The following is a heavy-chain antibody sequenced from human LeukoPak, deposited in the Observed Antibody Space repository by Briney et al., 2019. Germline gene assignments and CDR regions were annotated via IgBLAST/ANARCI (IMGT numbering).Heavy chain of an antibody. Sequence: PGGSLRLSCAASGFTFSDYYMSWIRQAPGKGLEWVSYISSGSSAIYYADSVRGRFTISRDNAKNSLYLQMNSLRDEDTAVYYCAREMRTASLCMDVWGQGTTVTVSS. CDR2: ISSGSSAI. CDR3: AREMRTASLCMDV. V-gene: IGHV3-11*04. J-gene: IGHJ6*02. CDR1: GFTFSDYY.